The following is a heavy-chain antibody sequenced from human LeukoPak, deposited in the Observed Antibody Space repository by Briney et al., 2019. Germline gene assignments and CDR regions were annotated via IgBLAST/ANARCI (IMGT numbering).Heavy chain of an antibody. V-gene: IGHV3-15*01. CDR1: GFTFSNAW. D-gene: IGHD3-22*01. J-gene: IGHJ6*03. CDR3: TTADSSGYYFYVYYYMDV. Sequence: GGSLRLSCAVSGFTFSNAWMSWVRQAPGKGLEWVGRIKSKTDGGTTDYAAPVKGRFTISRDDSKNTLYLQMNSLKTEDTAVYYCTTADSSGYYFYVYYYMDVWGKGTTVTVSS. CDR2: IKSKTDGGTT.